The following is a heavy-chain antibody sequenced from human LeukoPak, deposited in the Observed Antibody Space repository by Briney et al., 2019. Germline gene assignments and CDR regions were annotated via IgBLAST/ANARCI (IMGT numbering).Heavy chain of an antibody. CDR1: GGSISSYY. CDR2: IYYSGST. J-gene: IGHJ4*02. D-gene: IGHD6-19*01. Sequence: SETLSLTCTVSGGSISSYYWSWIRQPPGKGLEWIGYIYYSGSTNYNPSLKSRVTISVDTSKNQFSLKLSSVTAADTAVYYCARGVAVAGTDYWGQGTLVTVSS. CDR3: ARGVAVAGTDY. V-gene: IGHV4-59*01.